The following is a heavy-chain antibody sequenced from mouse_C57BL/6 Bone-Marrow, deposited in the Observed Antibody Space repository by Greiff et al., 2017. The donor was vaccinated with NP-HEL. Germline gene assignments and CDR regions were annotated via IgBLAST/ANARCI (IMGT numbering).Heavy chain of an antibody. V-gene: IGHV3-8*01. CDR2: ISYSGST. D-gene: IGHD2-4*01. CDR3: ARSGPIYYDYDYWYFDV. Sequence: DVKLQESGPGLAKPSQTLSLTCSVTGYSITSDYWNWIRKFPGNKLEYMGYISYSGSTYYNPSLKSRISITRDTSKNQYYLQLNSVTTEDTATYYCARSGPIYYDYDYWYFDVWGTGTTVTVSS. J-gene: IGHJ1*03. CDR1: GYSITSDY.